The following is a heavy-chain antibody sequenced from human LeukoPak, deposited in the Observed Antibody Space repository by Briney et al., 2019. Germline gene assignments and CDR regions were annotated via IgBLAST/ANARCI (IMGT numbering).Heavy chain of an antibody. CDR3: ARHRRYCSGDTCLIFDY. CDR1: GFTFSSYW. D-gene: IGHD2-15*01. Sequence: GGSLRLSCAASGFTFSSYWMHWVRQAPGKGLVWVSRINSDGSSTSYADSVRGRFSISRDNAKNTLYLQMNSLRAEDTAVYYCARHRRYCSGDTCLIFDYWGQGTLVTVSS. CDR2: INSDGSST. J-gene: IGHJ4*02. V-gene: IGHV3-74*01.